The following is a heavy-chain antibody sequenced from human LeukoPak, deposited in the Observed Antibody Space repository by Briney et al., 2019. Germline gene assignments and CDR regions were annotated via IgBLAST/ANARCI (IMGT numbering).Heavy chain of an antibody. D-gene: IGHD2-2*01. V-gene: IGHV1-18*01. Sequence: GASVKVSCKASGYTFTSYGISWVRQAPGQGLEWMGWISAYNGNTNYAQKLQGRVTMTTDTSTSTAYMKLRSLRSDDTAVYYCARVGMGYCSSTSCIPWFDPWGQGTLVTVSS. J-gene: IGHJ5*02. CDR1: GYTFTSYG. CDR2: ISAYNGNT. CDR3: ARVGMGYCSSTSCIPWFDP.